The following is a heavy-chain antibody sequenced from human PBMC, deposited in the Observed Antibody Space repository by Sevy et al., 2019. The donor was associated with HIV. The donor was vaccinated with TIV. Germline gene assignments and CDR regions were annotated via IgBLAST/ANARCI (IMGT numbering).Heavy chain of an antibody. Sequence: ASVKVSCKVSGYTLTELSMHWVRQAPGKGLEWMGGFDPEDGETIYAQKFQGRVNMTEDTSTDTAYMELSSLRSEDTAVYYCATAGGGNYDSSGLFAFDIWGQGTMVTVSS. J-gene: IGHJ3*02. V-gene: IGHV1-24*01. D-gene: IGHD3-22*01. CDR1: GYTLTELS. CDR2: FDPEDGET. CDR3: ATAGGGNYDSSGLFAFDI.